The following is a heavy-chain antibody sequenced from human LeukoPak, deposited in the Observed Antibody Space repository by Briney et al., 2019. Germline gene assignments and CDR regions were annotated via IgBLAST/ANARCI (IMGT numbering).Heavy chain of an antibody. V-gene: IGHV3-74*01. Sequence: WVRHAPGKGLVXXSRINSDGSSTTYADSVKGRFTISRDNAKNTLYLQMNSLRAEDTAVYYCARDISYYYGMDVWGQGTTVTVSS. CDR2: INSDGSST. CDR3: ARDISYYYGMDV. J-gene: IGHJ6*02.